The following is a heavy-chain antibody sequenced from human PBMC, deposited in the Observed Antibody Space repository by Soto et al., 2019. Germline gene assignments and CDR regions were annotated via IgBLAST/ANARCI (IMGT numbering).Heavy chain of an antibody. CDR2: ISSSSSYI. CDR1: GFTFSSYS. V-gene: IGHV3-21*01. Sequence: PGGSLRLSCAASGFTFSSYSMNWVRQAPGKGLEWVSSISSSSSYIYYADSVKGRFTISRDNAKNSLYLQMNSLRAEDTAVYYCARDQAVGTRYYYYYNRMAVWAQGTTVTVS. J-gene: IGHJ6*02. D-gene: IGHD1-26*01. CDR3: ARDQAVGTRYYYYYNRMAV.